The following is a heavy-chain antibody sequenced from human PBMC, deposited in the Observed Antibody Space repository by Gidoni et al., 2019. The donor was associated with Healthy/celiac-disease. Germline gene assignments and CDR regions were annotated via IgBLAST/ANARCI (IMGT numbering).Heavy chain of an antibody. CDR1: GGSCSGYY. CDR3: ARGIYGSGSYRDAFDI. Sequence: QVQLQQWGAGLLKPSETLSLTCAVYGGSCSGYYWSWIRQPPGKGLEWIGEINHSGSTNYNPSLKSRVTISVDTSKNQFSLKLSSVTAADTAVYYCARGIYGSGSYRDAFDIWGQGTMVTVSS. J-gene: IGHJ3*02. D-gene: IGHD3-10*01. V-gene: IGHV4-34*01. CDR2: INHSGST.